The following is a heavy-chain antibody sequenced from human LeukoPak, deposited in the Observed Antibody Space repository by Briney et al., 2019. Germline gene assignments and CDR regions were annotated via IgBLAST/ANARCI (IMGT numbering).Heavy chain of an antibody. CDR2: ISGSGHDI. V-gene: IGHV3-11*04. J-gene: IGHJ4*02. Sequence: GGSLRLSCAASGFTFSDSYMTWVRQAPGKGVEWVAYISGSGHDINYSESAKGRFTISRDNAKNSLYLQMNSLRAEDTAIYYCATKMLNSDQSKYRHFDFWGLGTLVTVSS. D-gene: IGHD1-26*01. CDR1: GFTFSDSY. CDR3: ATKMLNSDQSKYRHFDF.